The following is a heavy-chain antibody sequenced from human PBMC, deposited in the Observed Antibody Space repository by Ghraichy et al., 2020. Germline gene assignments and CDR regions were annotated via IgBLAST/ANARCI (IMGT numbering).Heavy chain of an antibody. CDR2: ISSSSYYI. CDR1: GFTFSSHS. Sequence: GGSLRLSCVVSGFTFSSHSMNWVRQAPGKEPEWVSSISSSSYYIYYADSVKGRFTISRDNAKNSLYLQMNSLRVEDTALYYCATPLGTPDDYWGQGTLVTVSS. V-gene: IGHV3-21*06. J-gene: IGHJ4*02. CDR3: ATPLGTPDDY.